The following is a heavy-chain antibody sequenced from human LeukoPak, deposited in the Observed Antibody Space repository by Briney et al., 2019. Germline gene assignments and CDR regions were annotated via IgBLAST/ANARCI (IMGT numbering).Heavy chain of an antibody. J-gene: IGHJ4*02. Sequence: PGRSLRLSCAASGFTFSGYAIHWVRQAPGKGLEWVAVISYDGSNKYYADSVKGRFTISRDNPKNTPYLQMNSLRAEDTAVYYCARDRESSGWYAFDYWGQGTLVTVSS. CDR3: ARDRESSGWYAFDY. CDR1: GFTFSGYA. V-gene: IGHV3-30-3*01. CDR2: ISYDGSNK. D-gene: IGHD6-19*01.